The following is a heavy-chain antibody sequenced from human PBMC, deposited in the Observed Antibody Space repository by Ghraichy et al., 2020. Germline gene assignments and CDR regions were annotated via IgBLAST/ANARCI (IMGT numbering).Heavy chain of an antibody. V-gene: IGHV1-69*13. Sequence: SVKVSCKASGGTFSSYAISWVRQAPGQGLEWMGGIIPIFGTANYTQKFQGRVTITADESTSTAYMELSSLRSEDTAVYYCARGKRYCSSTSCYISWFDPWGQGTLVTVSS. CDR3: ARGKRYCSSTSCYISWFDP. CDR1: GGTFSSYA. CDR2: IIPIFGTA. J-gene: IGHJ5*02. D-gene: IGHD2-2*02.